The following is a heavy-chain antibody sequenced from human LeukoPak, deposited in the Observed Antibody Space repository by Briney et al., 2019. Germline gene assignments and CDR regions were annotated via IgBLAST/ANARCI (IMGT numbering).Heavy chain of an antibody. D-gene: IGHD2-2*02. CDR1: GGSISSSNW. CDR3: ATQRAAALPGFDP. J-gene: IGHJ5*02. V-gene: IGHV4-4*02. Sequence: SGTLSLTCAVSGGSISSSNWWSWVRQPPGKGLEWIGEIYHSGSTNYNPSLKSRVTISVDKSKNQFSLKLSSVTAADTAVYYCATQRAAALPGFDPWGQGTLVTVSS. CDR2: IYHSGST.